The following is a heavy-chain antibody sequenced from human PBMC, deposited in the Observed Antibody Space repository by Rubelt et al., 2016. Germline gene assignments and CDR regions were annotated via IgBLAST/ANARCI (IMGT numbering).Heavy chain of an antibody. CDR3: LYRITGYCNWNSVWFDP. V-gene: IGHV2-5*02. CDR1: GFSLTTSGVG. CDR2: IYWDNDK. D-gene: IGHD2-15*01. Sequence: QITLKESGPTLVKPTQTLTLTCTFSGFSLTTSGVGVGWIRQPPGKALEWLALIYWDNDKRYSPSLRNRLTITKDTSKNQVVLTMSNMDPVDAATYYWLYRITGYCNWNSVWFDPWGQGTLVTVSS. J-gene: IGHJ5*02.